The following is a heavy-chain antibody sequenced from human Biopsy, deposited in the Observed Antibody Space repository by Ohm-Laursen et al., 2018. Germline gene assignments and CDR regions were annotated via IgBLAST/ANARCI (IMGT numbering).Heavy chain of an antibody. Sequence: SLRLSCTASGFSVADYAMHWVRQVSGKGLEWVSFIGWDGANTYYGGSVRGRFTISRDNDKNALYLQMNNLRLEDSGFYYCAKGSEQLQDAGGVDAWGQGTLVTVSS. V-gene: IGHV3-43D*04. CDR3: AKGSEQLQDAGGVDA. CDR1: GFSVADYA. D-gene: IGHD1/OR15-1a*01. J-gene: IGHJ5*02. CDR2: IGWDGANT.